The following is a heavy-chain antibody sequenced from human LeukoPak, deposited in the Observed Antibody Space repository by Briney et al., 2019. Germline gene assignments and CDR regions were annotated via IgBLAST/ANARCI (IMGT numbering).Heavy chain of an antibody. J-gene: IGHJ4*02. CDR1: GYTFRNFR. Sequence: ASMKVSCKASGYTFRNFRISWVRQAPGQGLEWMGWIRTDNGNTDYAENFQGRVTMTTDTSTNTVYMQLRSLRSDDTAVYYCSREQYYDFWSGSWDYWGQGTLVTVSS. V-gene: IGHV1-18*01. D-gene: IGHD3-3*01. CDR2: IRTDNGNT. CDR3: SREQYYDFWSGSWDY.